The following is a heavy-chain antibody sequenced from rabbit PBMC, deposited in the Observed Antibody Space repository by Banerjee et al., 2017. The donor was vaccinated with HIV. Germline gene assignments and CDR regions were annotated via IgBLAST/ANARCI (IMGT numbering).Heavy chain of an antibody. J-gene: IGHJ4*01. CDR2: INAVTGKA. V-gene: IGHV1S45*01. Sequence: QEQLVESGGGLVKPGASLTLTCKASGFSFSNKAVMCWVRQAPGKGLEWIACINAVTGKAVYASWAKGRITFSKTSSTTVTLQMTSLTAADTATYFCARETSSGWGIVSFYFSLWGQGTLVTVS. CDR1: GFSFSNKAV. D-gene: IGHD4-1*01. CDR3: ARETSSGWGIVSFYFSL.